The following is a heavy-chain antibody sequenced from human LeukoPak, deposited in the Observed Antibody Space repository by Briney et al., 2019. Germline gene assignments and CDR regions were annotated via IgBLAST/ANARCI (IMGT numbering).Heavy chain of an antibody. CDR2: ISGSGGST. V-gene: IGHV3-23*01. CDR3: AKDGSPWDYYYGMDV. D-gene: IGHD1-26*01. J-gene: IGHJ6*02. Sequence: GGSLRLSCAASGFAFSSYAMSWVRQAPGKGLEWVSVISGSGGSTYYADSVKGRFTISRDNSKNTLYLQMNSLRAEDTAVYYCAKDGSPWDYYYGMDVWGQGTTVTVSS. CDR1: GFAFSSYA.